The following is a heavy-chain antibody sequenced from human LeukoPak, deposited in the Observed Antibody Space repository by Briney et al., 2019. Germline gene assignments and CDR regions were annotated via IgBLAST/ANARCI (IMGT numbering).Heavy chain of an antibody. Sequence: ASVKVSCKASGYTFTSYGISWVRQAPGQGLEWMGWISAYNGNTNYAQKLQGRVTMTTDTSTSTAYMELRSLRSDDTAVYYCARGSLSYDFWSGYLNYWFDSWGQGTLVTVSS. D-gene: IGHD3-3*01. CDR2: ISAYNGNT. CDR3: ARGSLSYDFWSGYLNYWFDS. J-gene: IGHJ5*01. V-gene: IGHV1-18*01. CDR1: GYTFTSYG.